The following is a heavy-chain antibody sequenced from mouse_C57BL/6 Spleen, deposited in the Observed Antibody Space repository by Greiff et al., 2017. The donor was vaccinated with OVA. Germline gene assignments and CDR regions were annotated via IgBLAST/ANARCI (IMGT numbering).Heavy chain of an antibody. V-gene: IGHV5-4*01. CDR1: GFTFSSYA. CDR2: ISDGGSYT. CDR3: ARGLLLKYFDV. Sequence: VQLKESGGGLVKPGGSLKLSCAASGFTFSSYAMSWVRQTPEKRLEWVATISDGGSYTYYPDNVKGRFTISRDNAKNNLYLQMSHLKSEDTAMYYCARGLLLKYFDVWGTGTTVTVSS. J-gene: IGHJ1*03. D-gene: IGHD1-1*01.